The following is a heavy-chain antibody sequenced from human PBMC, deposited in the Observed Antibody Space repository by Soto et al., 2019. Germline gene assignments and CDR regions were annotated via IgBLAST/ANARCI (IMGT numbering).Heavy chain of an antibody. J-gene: IGHJ4*01. CDR2: ISDSGGSQ. D-gene: IGHD3-16*01. CDR3: SKGACRANFCYALDN. Sequence: PGGSLSLSCAASGVTFSSYTMAWVRQPPGKGLEWVSSISDSGGSQSNAYSVQGGSTISSANTSNTPSLQMTSLRADDAATYYFSKGACRANFCYALDNWGHGSMVTVSS. V-gene: IGHV3-23*01. CDR1: GVTFSSYT.